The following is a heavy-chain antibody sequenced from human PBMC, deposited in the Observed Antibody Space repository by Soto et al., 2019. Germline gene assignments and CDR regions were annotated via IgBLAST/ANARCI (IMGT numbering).Heavy chain of an antibody. CDR3: AAELYSGGSCCSFDI. CDR2: IVVGSGTT. D-gene: IGHD2-15*01. V-gene: IGHV1-58*01. Sequence: VASVKVSCKTSGLAFGNSAVQWVRQARGQRLEWMGWIVVGSGTTNYEQRFQKRVTLTRDMSTSTVHMELGCLRSEDTAVYYCAAELYSGGSCCSFDIWGQGTMVTVSS. J-gene: IGHJ3*02. CDR1: GLAFGNSA.